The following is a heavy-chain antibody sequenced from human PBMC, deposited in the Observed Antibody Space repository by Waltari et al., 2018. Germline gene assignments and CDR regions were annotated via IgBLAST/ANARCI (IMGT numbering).Heavy chain of an antibody. CDR3: ARQQAYCGVDCYGHWYFDL. CDR1: GFSLSTSGVG. D-gene: IGHD2-21*02. CDR2: IYWDDDR. J-gene: IGHJ2*01. V-gene: IGHV2-5*02. Sequence: QITLKESGPTLVKPTQTLTLTCTISGFSLSTSGVGVGWIRQPPGKALEWLALIYWDDDRRYSPSLKSRLTITKDTSKNQVVLTVTNMDPVDTATYYCARQQAYCGVDCYGHWYFDLWGRGTLVTVSS.